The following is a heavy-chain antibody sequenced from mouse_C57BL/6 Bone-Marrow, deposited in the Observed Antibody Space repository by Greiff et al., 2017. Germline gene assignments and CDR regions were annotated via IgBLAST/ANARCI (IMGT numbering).Heavy chain of an antibody. CDR1: GYTFTSYW. Sequence: QVQLQQPGAELVMPGASVKLSCKASGYTFTSYWMHWVKQRPGQGLEWIGEIAPSDSYTNYNQKFKGKSTLTVDKSSSTAYMQLSSLTSEDSAVYYCARGGYDGTEFDYWGQGTTLTVSS. CDR2: IAPSDSYT. D-gene: IGHD2-2*01. CDR3: ARGGYDGTEFDY. V-gene: IGHV1-69*01. J-gene: IGHJ2*01.